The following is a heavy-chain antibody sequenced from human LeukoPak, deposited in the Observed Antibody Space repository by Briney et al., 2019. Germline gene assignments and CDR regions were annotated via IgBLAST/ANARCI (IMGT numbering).Heavy chain of an antibody. Sequence: SETLSLTCAVYGGSFSGYYWSWIRQPPGKGLEWIGEINHSGSTYYNPSLKSRVTISVDTSKNQFSLKLSSVTAADTAVYYCARTPSTSETAAGSFDYWGQGTLVTVSS. J-gene: IGHJ4*02. CDR1: GGSFSGYY. V-gene: IGHV4-34*01. CDR2: INHSGST. D-gene: IGHD6-13*01. CDR3: ARTPSTSETAAGSFDY.